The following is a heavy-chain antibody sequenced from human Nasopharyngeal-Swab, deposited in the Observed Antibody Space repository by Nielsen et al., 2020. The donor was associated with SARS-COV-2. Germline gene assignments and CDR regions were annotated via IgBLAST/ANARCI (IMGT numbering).Heavy chain of an antibody. V-gene: IGHV4-39*01. CDR3: ARHQPRRITIFGVVSLPNDY. D-gene: IGHD3-3*01. CDR2: IYYSGST. Sequence: LRLSCTVSGGSISSSSYYWGWIRQPPGKGLEWIGSIYYSGSTYYNPSLKSRVTISVDTSKNQFSLKLSSVTAADTAVYYCARHQPRRITIFGVVSLPNDYWGQGTLVTVSS. J-gene: IGHJ4*02. CDR1: GGSISSSSYY.